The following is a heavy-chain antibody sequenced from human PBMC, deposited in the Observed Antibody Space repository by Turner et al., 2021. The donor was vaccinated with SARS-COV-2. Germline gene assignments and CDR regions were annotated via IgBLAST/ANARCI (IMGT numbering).Heavy chain of an antibody. CDR3: AGERRITMVRGVLTYYYGMDV. CDR2: IYYSGST. J-gene: IGHJ6*02. D-gene: IGHD3-10*01. CDR1: GGSISSSRYY. Sequence: QLQLQESGPGLVKPSETLSLTCTVSGGSISSSRYYWGWIRQPPGKGLEWIGSIYYSGSTYYNPSLKSRVTKSVDTSKNQFSLKLSSVTAADTAVYYCAGERRITMVRGVLTYYYGMDVWGQGTTVTVSS. V-gene: IGHV4-39*01.